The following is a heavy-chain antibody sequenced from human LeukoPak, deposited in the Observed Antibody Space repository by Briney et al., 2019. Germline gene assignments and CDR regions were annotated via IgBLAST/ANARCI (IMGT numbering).Heavy chain of an antibody. CDR3: ARGRGWFDP. Sequence: SGTLSLTCGVSGGSISNTNWWTWVRQPPGKGLEWIGEINHSGSTNYNPSLKSRVTISVDTSKNQFSLKLSSVTAADTALYYCARGRGWFDPWGQGTLVIVSS. D-gene: IGHD3-10*01. V-gene: IGHV4-4*02. J-gene: IGHJ5*02. CDR1: GGSISNTNW. CDR2: INHSGST.